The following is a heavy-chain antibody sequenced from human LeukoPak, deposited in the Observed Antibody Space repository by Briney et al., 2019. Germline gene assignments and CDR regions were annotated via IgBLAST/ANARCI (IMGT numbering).Heavy chain of an antibody. V-gene: IGHV4-31*03. Sequence: TTSETLSLTCTVSGGSISSGGYYWSWIRQHPGKGLEWIGYIYYSGSTYYNPSLKSRVTMSVDTSKNQFSLKLSSVTAADTAVYYCARGSGAPTLTPFDLWGRGTQVTVSS. CDR2: IYYSGST. CDR1: GGSISSGGYY. D-gene: IGHD5-24*01. J-gene: IGHJ4*02. CDR3: ARGSGAPTLTPFDL.